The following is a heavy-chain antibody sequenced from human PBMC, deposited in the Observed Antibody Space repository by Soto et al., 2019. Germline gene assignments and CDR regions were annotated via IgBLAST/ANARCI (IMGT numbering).Heavy chain of an antibody. V-gene: IGHV1-3*01. CDR3: VRRHVSATGIDWFDP. CDR2: INAANGDT. CDR1: GYTFTRYG. D-gene: IGHD6-13*01. J-gene: IGHJ5*02. Sequence: ASVKVSCKASGYTFTRYGIHWVRQAPGQRLEWMGWINAANGDTKYSPKFQGRVTITRDTSASTAYMELSSLRSEDTAVYYCVRRHVSATGIDWFDPWGREPWSPSPQ.